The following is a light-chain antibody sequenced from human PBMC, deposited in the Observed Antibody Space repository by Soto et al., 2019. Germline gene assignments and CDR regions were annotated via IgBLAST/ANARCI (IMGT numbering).Light chain of an antibody. CDR3: SSYTSRTTLG. CDR1: SSDVNDYNY. Sequence: QSALTQPASVSGSPGQSITISCIGTSSDVNDYNYVSWYQQSPGKAPKLVIYEVTHRPSWVSSRFSGSKSVITASLTISGLQAEDEACYYCSSYTSRTTLGFGGGTKLTVL. CDR2: EVT. V-gene: IGLV2-14*01. J-gene: IGLJ2*01.